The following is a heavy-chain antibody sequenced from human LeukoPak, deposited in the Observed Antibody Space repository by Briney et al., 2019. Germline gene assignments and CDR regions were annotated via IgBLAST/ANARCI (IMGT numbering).Heavy chain of an antibody. Sequence: SETLSLTCAVYGGSFSGYYWSWIRQPPGKGLEWIGEINHSGSTNYNPSLKSRVTISVDTSKNQFSLKLSSVTAADTAVYYCARGGDGSHRRYYYDSSGQHYWGQGTLVTVSS. V-gene: IGHV4-34*01. CDR2: INHSGST. J-gene: IGHJ4*02. D-gene: IGHD3-22*01. CDR3: ARGGDGSHRRYYYDSSGQHY. CDR1: GGSFSGYY.